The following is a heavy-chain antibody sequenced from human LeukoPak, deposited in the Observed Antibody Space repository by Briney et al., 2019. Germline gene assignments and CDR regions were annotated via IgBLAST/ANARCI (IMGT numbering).Heavy chain of an antibody. D-gene: IGHD3-10*01. CDR3: ARDHYGSGSYKAYFDY. CDR2: VYSSGAT. CDR1: DASVTTYS. J-gene: IGHJ4*01. V-gene: IGHV4-4*07. Sequence: PSETLSLTCTVSDASVTTYSWSWLRQPAGKGLEWIGRVYSSGATKYNPSLKRRVTISADTSKNQFSLKLPPVTAADTAVYYCARDHYGSGSYKAYFDYWGHGIQVTVSS.